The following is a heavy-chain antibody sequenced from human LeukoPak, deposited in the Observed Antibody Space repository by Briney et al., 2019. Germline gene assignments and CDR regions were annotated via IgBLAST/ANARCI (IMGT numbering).Heavy chain of an antibody. J-gene: IGHJ4*02. CDR3: ARSRITMIAPPLY. CDR2: INHSGST. CDR1: GGSFSGYY. V-gene: IGHV4-34*01. D-gene: IGHD3-22*01. Sequence: SETLSLTCAVYGGSFSGYYWSWIRQPPGKGLEWIGEINHSGSTNYTPSLKSRVTISVDTSKNQFSLKLSSVTAADTAVYYCARSRITMIAPPLYWGQGTLVTVSS.